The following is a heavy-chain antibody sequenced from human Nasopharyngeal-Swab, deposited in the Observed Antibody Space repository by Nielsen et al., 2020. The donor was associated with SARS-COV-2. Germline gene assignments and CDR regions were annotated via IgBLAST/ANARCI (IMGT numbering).Heavy chain of an antibody. J-gene: IGHJ4*02. CDR2: VFYSGST. CDR1: GGSISSYL. CDR3: ARAGRTIFGVVTSFDY. Sequence: SETLSLTRTVSGGSISSYLWSWIRQTPGKGLEWIGNVFYSGSTNYNPSLKSRVTISLDTSKNQFSLRLSSVTAADTAVYYCARAGRTIFGVVTSFDYWGQGTLVTVSS. V-gene: IGHV4-59*12. D-gene: IGHD3-3*01.